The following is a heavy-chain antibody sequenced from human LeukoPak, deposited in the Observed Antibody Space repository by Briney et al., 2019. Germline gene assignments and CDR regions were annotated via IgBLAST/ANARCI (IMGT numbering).Heavy chain of an antibody. D-gene: IGHD3-16*01. CDR2: INHSGST. Sequence: PSETLSLTCAVYGGSFSGYYWSWIRQPPGKGLEWIGEINHSGSTNYNPSLKSRVTISVDTSKNQFSLKLSSVTAADTAVYYCARVNRGPLPNRYRLGAFDIWGQGTMVTVSS. V-gene: IGHV4-34*01. CDR1: GGSFSGYY. CDR3: ARVNRGPLPNRYRLGAFDI. J-gene: IGHJ3*02.